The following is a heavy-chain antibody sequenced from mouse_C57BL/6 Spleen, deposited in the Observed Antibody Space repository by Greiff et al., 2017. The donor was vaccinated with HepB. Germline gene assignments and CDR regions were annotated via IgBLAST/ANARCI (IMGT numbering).Heavy chain of an antibody. J-gene: IGHJ4*01. D-gene: IGHD1-1*01. V-gene: IGHV1-18*01. Sequence: VQLKESGPELVKPGASVKIPCKASGYTFTDYNMDWVKQSHGKSLEWIGDINPNNGGTIYNQKFKGKATLTVDKSSSTAYMELRSLTSEDTAVYYCARSPITTVVAHYYAMDYWGQGTSVTVSS. CDR1: GYTFTDYN. CDR3: ARSPITTVVAHYYAMDY. CDR2: INPNNGGT.